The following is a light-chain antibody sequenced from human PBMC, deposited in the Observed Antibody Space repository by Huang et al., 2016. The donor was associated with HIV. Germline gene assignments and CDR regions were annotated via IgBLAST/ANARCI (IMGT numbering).Light chain of an antibody. CDR1: QSVSSN. CDR2: GAS. V-gene: IGKV3-15*01. J-gene: IGKJ2*01. Sequence: EIVMTQSPATLSVSPGERATLSCRASQSVSSNLAWYQQKPGQAPSLLMCGASTRATGVPARFSGSGSGTEFTLTISSLQSEDFAVYYCQQYNNWPPYTIGQGTNLEIK. CDR3: QQYNNWPPYT.